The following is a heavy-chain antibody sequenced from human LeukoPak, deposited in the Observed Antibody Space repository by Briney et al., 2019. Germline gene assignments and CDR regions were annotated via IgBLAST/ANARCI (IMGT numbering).Heavy chain of an antibody. J-gene: IGHJ4*02. CDR2: IYYSGST. D-gene: IGHD5-18*01. CDR1: GGSISSYY. Sequence: SETLSLTCTVSGGSISSYYWSWIRQPPGKGLEWIGYIYYSGSTNYNPSLKSRVTISVDTSENQFSLNLNSVTAADTAVYYCARGQGYSYDYYFDYWGQGTLVTVSS. CDR3: ARGQGYSYDYYFDY. V-gene: IGHV4-59*01.